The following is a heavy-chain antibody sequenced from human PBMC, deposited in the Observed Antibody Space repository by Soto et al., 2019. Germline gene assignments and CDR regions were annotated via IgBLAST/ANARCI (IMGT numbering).Heavy chain of an antibody. Sequence: PGGSLRLSCAASGFAFSNAWMSWVRQAPGKGLEWVGRIKSKTDRGTTDYAAPVKGRFTISRDDSKNTLYLQMNSLKTEDTAVYYCTTDEDYYDSSGYYKFDYWGQGTLVTVSS. V-gene: IGHV3-15*07. CDR3: TTDEDYYDSSGYYKFDY. J-gene: IGHJ4*02. CDR1: GFAFSNAW. CDR2: IKSKTDRGTT. D-gene: IGHD3-22*01.